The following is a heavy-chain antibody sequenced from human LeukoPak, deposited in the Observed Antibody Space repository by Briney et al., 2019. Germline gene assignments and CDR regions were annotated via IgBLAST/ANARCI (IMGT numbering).Heavy chain of an antibody. J-gene: IGHJ6*02. V-gene: IGHV3-64D*06. Sequence: GGSLRLSCSASGFTFSSYAMHWVRQAPGEGLEYVSAISGNGGSTYYADSVRGRFTISRDNSKNTVNLQMSSLRAEDTAVYYCVKESRTYYSYDMDVWGQGTTVTVSS. CDR2: ISGNGGST. CDR1: GFTFSSYA. CDR3: VKESRTYYSYDMDV.